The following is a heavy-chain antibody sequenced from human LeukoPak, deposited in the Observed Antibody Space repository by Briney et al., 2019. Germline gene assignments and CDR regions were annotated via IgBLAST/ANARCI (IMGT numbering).Heavy chain of an antibody. CDR1: GFTFSSYS. CDR3: ATPFDY. J-gene: IGHJ4*02. Sequence: PGGSLRLSCAASGFTFSSYSMNWVRQAPGKGLEWVSYISGSSSTIYYADSVKGRFTISRDNAKNSLYLRMNSLRAEDTAVYYCATPFDYWGQGTLVTVSS. V-gene: IGHV3-48*01. CDR2: ISGSSSTI.